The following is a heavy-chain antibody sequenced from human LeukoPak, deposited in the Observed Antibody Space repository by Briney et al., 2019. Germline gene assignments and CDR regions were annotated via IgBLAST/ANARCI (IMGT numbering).Heavy chain of an antibody. CDR2: IIPIFGTA. Sequence: VASVTVSCKATGGTFISYAISWVRQAPGQGLEWMGGIIPIFGTANYAQKFQGRVTITADESTSTAYMELSSLRSEDTAVYYCARDLSIGPTSGAFDIWGQGTMVTVSS. CDR3: ARDLSIGPTSGAFDI. CDR1: GGTFISYA. J-gene: IGHJ3*02. D-gene: IGHD3-22*01. V-gene: IGHV1-69*13.